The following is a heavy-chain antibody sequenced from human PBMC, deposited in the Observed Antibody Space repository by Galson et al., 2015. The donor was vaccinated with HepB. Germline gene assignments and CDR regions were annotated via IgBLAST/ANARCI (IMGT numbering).Heavy chain of an antibody. CDR2: IIPIFGTA. CDR1: GGTFSSYA. CDR3: ARDRDYYDSDGAFDI. Sequence: SVKVSCKASGGTFSSYAISWVRQAPGQGLEWMGGIIPIFGTANYAQKFQGRVTITADESTSTAYMELSSLRSGDTAVYYCARDRDYYDSDGAFDIWGQGTMVTVSS. V-gene: IGHV1-69*13. D-gene: IGHD3-22*01. J-gene: IGHJ3*02.